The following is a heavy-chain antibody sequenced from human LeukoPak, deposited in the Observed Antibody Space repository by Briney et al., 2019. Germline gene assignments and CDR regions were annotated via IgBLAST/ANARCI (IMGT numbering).Heavy chain of an antibody. V-gene: IGHV3-23*01. D-gene: IGHD2-21*02. CDR2: ISGSGGRT. J-gene: IGHJ1*01. CDR1: GITFDSYA. Sequence: GGSLRLSCAAAGITFDSYAISWVRQAPGKGLEWISVISGSGGRTSYADSVKGRFIISRNNPKNTLHLQMHSLRAEDTAVYYCVKEKLAYCGGDCFGEYFQDWGQGTLVTVSS. CDR3: VKEKLAYCGGDCFGEYFQD.